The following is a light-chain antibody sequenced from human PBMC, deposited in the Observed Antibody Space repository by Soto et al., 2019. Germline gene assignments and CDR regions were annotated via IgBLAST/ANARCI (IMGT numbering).Light chain of an antibody. CDR1: QSISSY. J-gene: IGKJ4*01. CDR3: QQSYSTPLT. V-gene: IGKV1-39*01. CDR2: AAS. Sequence: DIQMTQSPSSLSASVGDRVTITCRASQSISSYLNCYQQKPGNAPKLLIYAASSLQSGVPSRFSGSGSGTDFTLTISSLQPEDFATYYCQQSYSTPLTFGGGTKVEIK.